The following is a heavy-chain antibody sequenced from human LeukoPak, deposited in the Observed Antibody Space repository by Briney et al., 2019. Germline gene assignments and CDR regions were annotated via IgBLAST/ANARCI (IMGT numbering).Heavy chain of an antibody. J-gene: IGHJ3*02. D-gene: IGHD3-9*01. Sequence: PSETLSLTCTVSGGSISSGSYYWSWIRQPAGKGLEWIVRTYTSGSTNYNPSLKSRVTISVDTSKNQFSLKLSSVTAADTAVYYCARSLRYFDWLLRIIPSAFDIWGQGTMVTVSS. CDR1: GGSISSGSYY. V-gene: IGHV4-61*02. CDR3: ARSLRYFDWLLRIIPSAFDI. CDR2: TYTSGST.